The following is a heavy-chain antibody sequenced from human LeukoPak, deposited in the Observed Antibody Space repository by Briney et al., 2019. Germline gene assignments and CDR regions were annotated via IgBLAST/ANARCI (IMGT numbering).Heavy chain of an antibody. V-gene: IGHV4-61*01. CDR1: GGSVSSGSYY. Sequence: MASETLSLTCTVSGGSVSSGSYYWSWIRRPPGKGLEWIGYIYYSGSTNYNPSLKSRVTISVDTSKNQFSLKLSSVTAADTAVYYCARDLGYSSGWYGGFDYWGQGTLVTVSS. J-gene: IGHJ4*02. CDR3: ARDLGYSSGWYGGFDY. CDR2: IYYSGST. D-gene: IGHD6-19*01.